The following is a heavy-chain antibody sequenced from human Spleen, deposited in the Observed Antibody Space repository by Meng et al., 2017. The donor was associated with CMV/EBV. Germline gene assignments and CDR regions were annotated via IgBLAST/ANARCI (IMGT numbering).Heavy chain of an antibody. J-gene: IGHJ4*02. Sequence: GESLKISCAASGFNFKTYWMTWVRQAPGKGLEWVANIKEDGTEKNYLDSVKGRFTISRDNTQNLLYLQLNSLRAEDTAVYYCARGGFAYFVDWGQGTPVTVSS. CDR2: IKEDGTEK. V-gene: IGHV3-7*01. CDR1: GFNFKTYW. CDR3: ARGGFAYFVD.